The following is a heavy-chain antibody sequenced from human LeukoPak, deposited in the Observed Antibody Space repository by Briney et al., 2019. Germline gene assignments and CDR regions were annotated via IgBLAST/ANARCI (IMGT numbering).Heavy chain of an antibody. D-gene: IGHD3-9*01. J-gene: IGHJ4*02. CDR2: ISWNSGSI. Sequence: PGGSLRLSCAASGFTFSSYAMHWVRQAPGKGLEWVSGISWNSGSIGYADSVKGRFTISRDSAKNSLYLQMNSLRAEDTALYYCAKDTYYDILTGHFDYWGQGTLVTVSS. V-gene: IGHV3-9*01. CDR3: AKDTYYDILTGHFDY. CDR1: GFTFSSYA.